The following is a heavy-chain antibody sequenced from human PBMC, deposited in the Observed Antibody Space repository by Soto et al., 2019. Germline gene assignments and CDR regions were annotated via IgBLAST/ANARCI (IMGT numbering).Heavy chain of an antibody. D-gene: IGHD3-3*02. CDR1: GYTFTDYA. V-gene: IGHV1-18*01. CDR3: ARDSPPIAS. CDR2: IITYNGHT. Sequence: GASVKVSCKASGYTFTDYAISWVRQAPGQGLEWMGWIITYNGHTNYAQKLQGRVTMTTDTSTSTAYMELRSLRSDDTAVYYCARDSPPIASWGQGTLVTVSS. J-gene: IGHJ5*02.